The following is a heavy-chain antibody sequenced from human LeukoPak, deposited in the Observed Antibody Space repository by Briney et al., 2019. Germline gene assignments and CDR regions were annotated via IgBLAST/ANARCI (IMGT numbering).Heavy chain of an antibody. D-gene: IGHD3-10*01. J-gene: IGHJ4*02. CDR3: ARGAYYYGSGSYYTN. Sequence: SETLSLTCTVSGGSISSGSYYWSWIRQPAGKGLEWIGRIYTSGSTNYNPSLKSRVTISVDTSKNQFSLKLSSVTAADTAVYYCARGAYYYGSGSYYTNWGQGTLVTVSS. V-gene: IGHV4-61*02. CDR2: IYTSGST. CDR1: GGSISSGSYY.